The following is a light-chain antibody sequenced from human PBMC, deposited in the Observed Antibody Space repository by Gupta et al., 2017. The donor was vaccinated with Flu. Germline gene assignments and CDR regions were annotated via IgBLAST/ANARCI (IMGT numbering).Light chain of an antibody. V-gene: IGLV2-14*01. CDR2: EVS. CDR3: SSYTNTNTVVV. CDR1: SSDVGGYGY. J-gene: IGLJ3*02. Sequence: IAICVTGTSSDVGGYGYVSWYQQHPVEAPYLMVFEVSRRPSGIADCFSGTNSGNTASLTSTGLRADDAAYYYCSSYTNTNTVVVFGGGTKLTVL.